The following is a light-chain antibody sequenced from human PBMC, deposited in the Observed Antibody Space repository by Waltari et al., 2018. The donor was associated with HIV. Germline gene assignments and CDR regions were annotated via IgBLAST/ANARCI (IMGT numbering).Light chain of an antibody. CDR2: RNN. J-gene: IGLJ2*01. V-gene: IGLV10-54*01. CDR3: SAWDSSLTGWI. Sequence: AGLSQPPSLSTGLGQTATLTCTGNSDNVGHQGAVWLQHHQGLPPRLLSHRNNNRTSGVSDRFSTATSGNTAFLTIRGLRSEDEADYFCSAWDSSLTGWIFGGGTQLAVL. CDR1: SDNVGHQG.